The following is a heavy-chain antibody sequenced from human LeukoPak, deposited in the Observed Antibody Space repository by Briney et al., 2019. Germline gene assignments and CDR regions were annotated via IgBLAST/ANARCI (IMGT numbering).Heavy chain of an antibody. CDR3: TTDLRVVVVPAASYYYGMDV. V-gene: IGHV3-15*01. J-gene: IGHJ6*04. Sequence: PGGSLRLSCAASGFTFSNAWMSWVRQAPGKGLEWVGRIKSKTDGGTTVYAAPVKGRFTISRDDSKNTLYLQMNSLKTEDTAAYYCTTDLRVVVVPAASYYYGMDVWGKGTRSPSPQ. CDR1: GFTFSNAW. D-gene: IGHD2-2*01. CDR2: IKSKTDGGTT.